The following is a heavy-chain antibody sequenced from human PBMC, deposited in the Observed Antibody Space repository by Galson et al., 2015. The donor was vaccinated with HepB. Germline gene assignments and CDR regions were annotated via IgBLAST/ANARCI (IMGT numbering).Heavy chain of an antibody. CDR2: ISYDGSNK. CDR1: GFTFSSYA. J-gene: IGHJ6*02. Sequence: SLRLSCAASGFTFSSYAMHWVRQAPGKGLEWVAVISYDGSNKYYADSVKGRFTISRDNSKSTQYLQMNSLRAEDTAVYYCARDRAAMVAYYYGMDVWGQGTTVTVSS. V-gene: IGHV3-30-3*01. CDR3: ARDRAAMVAYYYGMDV. D-gene: IGHD4/OR15-4a*01.